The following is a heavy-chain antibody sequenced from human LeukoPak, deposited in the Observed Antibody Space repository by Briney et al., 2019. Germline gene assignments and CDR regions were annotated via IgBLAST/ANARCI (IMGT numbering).Heavy chain of an antibody. D-gene: IGHD3-9*01. J-gene: IGHJ3*02. CDR3: ARAFSTGYHSDDAFDI. CDR1: GNTFTSYD. CDR2: MNPNSGNT. V-gene: IGHV1-8*01. Sequence: ASLKVSCKASGNTFTSYDNNWVRRATGQGLEWMGWMNPNSGNTGFAQKFQGRVRMTRNTSITTAYMELSSLRSEDTAVYYCARAFSTGYHSDDAFDIWGQGTMVTVSS.